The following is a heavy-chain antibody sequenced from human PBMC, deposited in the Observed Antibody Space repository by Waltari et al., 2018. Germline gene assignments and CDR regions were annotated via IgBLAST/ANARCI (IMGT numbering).Heavy chain of an antibody. CDR1: GYTFTNYY. D-gene: IGHD5-12*01. CDR2: INTNSEGT. J-gene: IGHJ5*02. CDR3: AREQTRSRVATIIS. Sequence: QVQLVQSGAEVKRPGASVKVSCKASGYTFTNYYMNWGRPAPGQGPEWMGWINTNSEGTHYAEKFQDRVLMTSDTSVNTVYMELSSLRSDDTAVYYCAREQTRSRVATIISWGQGTLLTVSS. V-gene: IGHV1-2*02.